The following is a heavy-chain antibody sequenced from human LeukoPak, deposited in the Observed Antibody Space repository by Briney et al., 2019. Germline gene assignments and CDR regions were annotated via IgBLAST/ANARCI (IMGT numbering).Heavy chain of an antibody. J-gene: IGHJ4*02. D-gene: IGHD3-3*01. CDR1: GFTFSSYA. Sequence: GGSLRLSCAASGFTFSSYAMSWVRQAPGKGLEWVSAISGSGGSTYYADSVKGRFTIPRDNSKNTLYLQMNSLRAEDTAVYYCAADTNYDFWSGYPPIAAALWGQGTLVTVSS. CDR2: ISGSGGST. V-gene: IGHV3-23*01. CDR3: AADTNYDFWSGYPPIAAAL.